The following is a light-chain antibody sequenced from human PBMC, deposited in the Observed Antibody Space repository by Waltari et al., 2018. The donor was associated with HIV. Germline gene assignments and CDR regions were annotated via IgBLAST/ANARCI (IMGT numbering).Light chain of an antibody. J-gene: IGLJ2*01. CDR2: RNN. V-gene: IGLV1-47*01. CDR3: ATWDDSRVV. Sequence: QSVLTQPPSASGTPGQRVTISCSGSTSTIGSNYVYWYQHLPGTAPKLLIYRNNQRPSGVPDRFSGSKSGTSASLAISGLRSEDEADYYCATWDDSRVVFGGGTKLTVL. CDR1: TSTIGSNY.